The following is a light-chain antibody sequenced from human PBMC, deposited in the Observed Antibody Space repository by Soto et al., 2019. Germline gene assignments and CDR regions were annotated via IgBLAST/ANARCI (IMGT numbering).Light chain of an antibody. CDR2: DAS. J-gene: IGKJ2*01. CDR3: RQRSNWPPYT. V-gene: IGKV3-11*01. CDR1: RSVSGY. Sequence: EFVLTQSPATLSLSPGEKATLSSRPIRSVSGYLAWYQQKPGQAPRLLIYDASNRATGIPARFSGSGSGTDFTLTISSLEPEDFAVYYCRQRSNWPPYTFGQGTKLEIK.